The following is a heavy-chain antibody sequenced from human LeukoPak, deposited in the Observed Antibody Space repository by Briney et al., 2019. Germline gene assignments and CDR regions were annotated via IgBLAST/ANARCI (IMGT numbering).Heavy chain of an antibody. D-gene: IGHD6-6*01. CDR2: ISSNGKTI. Sequence: GGSLRLSCATSGFTFSSYNMNWVRQAPGKGLEWVSFISSNGKTIHYADSVKGRFTISRDNAKNSLYLQMDSLRAEDTALYYCAKSLGSSSWYFYYGMDVWGQGTTVTVSS. CDR3: AKSLGSSSWYFYYGMDV. V-gene: IGHV3-48*01. J-gene: IGHJ6*02. CDR1: GFTFSSYN.